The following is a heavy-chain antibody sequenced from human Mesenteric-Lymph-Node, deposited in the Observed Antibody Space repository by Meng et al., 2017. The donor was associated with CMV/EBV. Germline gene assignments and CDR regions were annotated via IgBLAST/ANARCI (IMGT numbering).Heavy chain of an antibody. J-gene: IGHJ6*02. CDR1: GVTFTNYG. Sequence: GESLKISCAASGVTFTNYGLNWVRQAPGKGLEWVSGISDSGGNTYYADSVKGRFTISRDNSKNTLYLQMNSLRPEDTAVYYCARQTTPPFGVRGMDVWGQGTTVTVSS. CDR3: ARQTTPPFGVRGMDV. V-gene: IGHV3-23*01. D-gene: IGHD2-8*01. CDR2: ISDSGGNT.